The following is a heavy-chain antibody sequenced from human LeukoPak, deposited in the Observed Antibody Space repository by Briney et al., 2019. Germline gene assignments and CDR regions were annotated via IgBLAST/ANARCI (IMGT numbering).Heavy chain of an antibody. V-gene: IGHV4-39*01. Sequence: SETLSLTCTVSGGSISSGSYYWGWIRQPPGKGLEWIGSIYYSGTTYYNPSLKSRVTISVDTSKNQFSLKLSSVTAADTAVYHCAEHYYYGMDVWGQGTTVTVSS. CDR1: GGSISSGSYY. CDR2: IYYSGTT. CDR3: AEHYYYGMDV. J-gene: IGHJ6*02.